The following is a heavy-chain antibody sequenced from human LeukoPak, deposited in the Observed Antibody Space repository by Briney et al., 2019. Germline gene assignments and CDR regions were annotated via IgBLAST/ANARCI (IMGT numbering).Heavy chain of an antibody. CDR3: ARWGSSPNRYYYYMDV. CDR2: FHPEDGET. V-gene: IGHV1-24*01. Sequence: ASVKVSCKVSGYTVTELSMHWVRQSPGKGLEWMGGFHPEDGETIYAQKFQGRVTMTEDTSTSTAYMELRSLRSDDTAVYYCARWGSSPNRYYYYMDVWGKGTTVTVSS. J-gene: IGHJ6*03. CDR1: GYTVTELS. D-gene: IGHD5-24*01.